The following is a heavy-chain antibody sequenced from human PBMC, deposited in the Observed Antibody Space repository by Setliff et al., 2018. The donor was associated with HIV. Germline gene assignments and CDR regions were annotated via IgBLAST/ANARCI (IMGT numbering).Heavy chain of an antibody. Sequence: SVKVSCKASGGTFSSYAINWVRQAPGQGLEWMGGIIPTFGTRNYAQKFQGRVTITTDESTSTAYMELSSLRSEDTALYYCARGQSQGYAYSGSYGAFDIWGQGTMVTVSS. CDR2: IIPTFGTR. J-gene: IGHJ3*02. CDR3: ARGQSQGYAYSGSYGAFDI. V-gene: IGHV1-69*05. D-gene: IGHD1-26*01. CDR1: GGTFSSYA.